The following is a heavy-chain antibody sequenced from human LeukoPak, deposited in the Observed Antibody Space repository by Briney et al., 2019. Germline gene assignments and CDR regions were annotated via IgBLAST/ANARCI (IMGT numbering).Heavy chain of an antibody. CDR3: AAARGPKGFHFDY. V-gene: IGHV5-51*01. D-gene: IGHD2/OR15-2a*01. CDR1: GYSFTSYW. CDR2: IYPGDSDT. Sequence: GESLKISCKGSGYSFTSYWIGWVRQMPGKGLEWMGIIYPGDSDTRYSPSFQGQVTISADKSVSTAYLQWSSLKASDTAMYYCAAARGPKGFHFDYWGQGTLVTVSS. J-gene: IGHJ4*02.